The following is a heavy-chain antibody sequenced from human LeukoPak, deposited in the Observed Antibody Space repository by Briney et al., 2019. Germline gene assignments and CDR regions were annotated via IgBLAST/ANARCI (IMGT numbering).Heavy chain of an antibody. Sequence: SETLSLTCSVSGGSIGSYYWSWIRQPPGKGLEWIGYIYYSGYTNYNPSLKSRVTMSVDTSKNRFSLQLSSVTAADTAVYYCARGQAVAGVWGQGTLVTVSS. CDR3: ARGQAVAGV. CDR1: GGSIGSYY. V-gene: IGHV4-59*01. CDR2: IYYSGYT. D-gene: IGHD6-19*01. J-gene: IGHJ4*02.